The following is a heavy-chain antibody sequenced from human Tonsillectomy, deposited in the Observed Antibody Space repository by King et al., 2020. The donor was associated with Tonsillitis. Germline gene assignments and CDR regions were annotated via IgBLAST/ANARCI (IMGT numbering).Heavy chain of an antibody. CDR1: GFTFSSYW. Sequence: DVQLVESGGGLVQPGGSLRLSCAASGFTFSSYWMNWVRQAPGKGLEWVAIIEQDGSERLYVDSVKGRFTISRDNAKNSLYLQMDSLRAEDTAVYYCAGGRGWLIDYWGQGSLVTVSP. J-gene: IGHJ4*02. V-gene: IGHV3-7*01. CDR2: IEQDGSER. CDR3: AGGRGWLIDY. D-gene: IGHD6-19*01.